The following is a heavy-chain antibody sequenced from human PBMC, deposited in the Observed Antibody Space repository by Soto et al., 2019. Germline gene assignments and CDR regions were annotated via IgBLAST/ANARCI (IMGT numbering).Heavy chain of an antibody. V-gene: IGHV4-59*01. D-gene: IGHD6-13*01. J-gene: IGHJ4*02. CDR2: IYYSGST. Sequence: LPLTCTVSGGSISSYYWSWIRQPPGKGLECIGYIYYSGSTNYNVSLKSRVTISVDTSKNQFSLKLSSVTAADTAVYYCGRGSSSWSFVYWGQGALVTDFS. CDR3: GRGSSSWSFVY. CDR1: GGSISSYY.